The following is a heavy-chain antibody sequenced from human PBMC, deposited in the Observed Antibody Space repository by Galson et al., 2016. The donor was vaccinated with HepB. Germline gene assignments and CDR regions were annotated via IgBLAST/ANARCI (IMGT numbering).Heavy chain of an antibody. Sequence: SLRLSCAASGFTFSNYAMSWVRQAPGKGLEWVSAIGGSGGSTLYADSVKGRFTISRDNSKDTVYLQMNSLRAEETAIYYCARARGSTTSCYGYWGQGTLVTVSS. D-gene: IGHD2-2*01. CDR3: ARARGSTTSCYGY. CDR1: GFTFSNYA. V-gene: IGHV3-23*01. CDR2: IGGSGGST. J-gene: IGHJ4*02.